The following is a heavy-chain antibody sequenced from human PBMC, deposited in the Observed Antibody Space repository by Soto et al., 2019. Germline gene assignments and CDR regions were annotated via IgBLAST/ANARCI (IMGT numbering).Heavy chain of an antibody. D-gene: IGHD3-10*01. CDR3: ARNRRITMVRGVMGGPGGRHYYYGMDV. V-gene: IGHV4-34*01. J-gene: IGHJ6*02. CDR2: INHSGST. Sequence: SETLSLTCAVYGGSFSGYYWSWIRQPPGKGLEWIGEINHSGSTNYNPSLKSRVTISVDTSKNQFSLKLSSVTAADTAVYYCARNRRITMVRGVMGGPGGRHYYYGMDVWGQGTTVTDS. CDR1: GGSFSGYY.